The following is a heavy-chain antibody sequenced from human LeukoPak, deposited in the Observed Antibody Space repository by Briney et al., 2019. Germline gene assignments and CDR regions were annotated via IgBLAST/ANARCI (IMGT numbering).Heavy chain of an antibody. D-gene: IGHD1-26*01. V-gene: IGHV3-48*04. J-gene: IGHJ4*02. CDR2: ISSSGNTK. CDR3: PRGSEWDLLGSCDY. Sequence: GGSLRLSCAASGLTFSSYAMSWVRQAPGKGLEWVSYISSSGNTKYYADSVRGRFTISRDNAKNSLYLQMNSLRAEDTAVYYCPRGSEWDLLGSCDYWGQGTLVTVSS. CDR1: GLTFSSYA.